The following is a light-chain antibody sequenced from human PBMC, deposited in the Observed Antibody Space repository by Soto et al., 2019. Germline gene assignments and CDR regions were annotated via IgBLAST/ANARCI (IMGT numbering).Light chain of an antibody. J-gene: IGLJ2*01. Sequence: QLVLTQPPSVSGAPGQRVTISCTGSSSNIGAGYDVHWYQQLPGTAPKLLTYGNSNRPSGVPDRFSGSKSGTSASLAITGLQAEDEADYYCQSYDSILSGSVFGGGTKLTVL. CDR2: GNS. V-gene: IGLV1-40*01. CDR3: QSYDSILSGSV. CDR1: SSNIGAGYD.